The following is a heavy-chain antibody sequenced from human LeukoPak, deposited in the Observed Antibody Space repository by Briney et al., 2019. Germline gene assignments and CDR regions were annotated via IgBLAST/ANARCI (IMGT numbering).Heavy chain of an antibody. CDR1: GITFSDSW. CDR3: ARDRGFTSFDY. Sequence: GGSLRLSCAASGITFSDSWMHWVRQAPGKGLEWVANINQDGSHKYYADSVQGRFTISRDTAKNSVHLHMNSLRDEDTAVYYCARDRGFTSFDYWGQGILVTVSS. CDR2: INQDGSHK. D-gene: IGHD1-26*01. J-gene: IGHJ4*02. V-gene: IGHV3-7*01.